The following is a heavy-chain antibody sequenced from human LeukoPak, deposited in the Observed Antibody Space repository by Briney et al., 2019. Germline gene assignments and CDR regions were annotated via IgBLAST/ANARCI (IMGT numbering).Heavy chain of an antibody. Sequence: ASVKLSCKASGYTFTSYGISWVRQAPGQGLEWMGWISAYNGNTNYAQKLQGRVTMTTDTSTSTAYMELRSLRSEDTAVYYCATDYWEHQLGDYYFDYWGQGTLVTVSS. CDR2: ISAYNGNT. V-gene: IGHV1-18*01. J-gene: IGHJ4*02. CDR3: ATDYWEHQLGDYYFDY. CDR1: GYTFTSYG. D-gene: IGHD1-26*01.